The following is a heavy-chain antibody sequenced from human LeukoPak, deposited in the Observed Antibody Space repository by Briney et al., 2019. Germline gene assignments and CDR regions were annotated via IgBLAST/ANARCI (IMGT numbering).Heavy chain of an antibody. J-gene: IGHJ4*02. CDR2: IYPGDSDT. CDR3: ARHSGGSHGGVFVDY. D-gene: IGHD2-15*01. CDR1: GYSFTSYW. V-gene: IGHV5-51*01. Sequence: GESLQISCKGSGYSFTSYWIGWVRQMPGKDLEWMGIIYPGDSDTRYSPSFQGQVTISADKSISTAYLQWSSLKASDTAMYYCARHSGGSHGGVFVDYWGQGTLVTVSS.